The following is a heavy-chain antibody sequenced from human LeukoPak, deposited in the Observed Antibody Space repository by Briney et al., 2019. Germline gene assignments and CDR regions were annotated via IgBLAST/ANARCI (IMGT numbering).Heavy chain of an antibody. CDR1: GFTFSSYA. CDR2: ISGSGGST. D-gene: IGHD1-14*01. J-gene: IGHJ3*02. CDR3: AKGKINHDGAFDI. V-gene: IGHV3-23*01. Sequence: PGGSLRLSCAASGFTFSSYAMSWVRQAPGKGLEWASAISGSGGSTYYADSVKGRFTISRDDSKKTLYLQMSSLRAEDTALYYCAKGKINHDGAFDIWGRGTMVTVSS.